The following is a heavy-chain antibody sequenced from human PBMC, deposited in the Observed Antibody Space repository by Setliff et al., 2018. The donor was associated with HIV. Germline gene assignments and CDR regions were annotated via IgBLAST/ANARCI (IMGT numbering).Heavy chain of an antibody. CDR2: ISYDGRSI. D-gene: IGHD1-1*01. J-gene: IGHJ4*02. V-gene: IGHV3-30*01. CDR1: GFTFRDFA. CDR3: ARARIPTGGTSTSFDY. Sequence: GGSLRLSCVASGFTFRDFAMPWVRPAPGKGLGWVSAISYDGRSIQYADSAKGRFTISRDNSKNTLYLQVNSLRPEDTAVYSCARARIPTGGTSTSFDYWGQGTLVTVSS.